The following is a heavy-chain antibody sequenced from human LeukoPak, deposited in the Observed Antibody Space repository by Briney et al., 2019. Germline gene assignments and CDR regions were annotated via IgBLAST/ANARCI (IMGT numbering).Heavy chain of an antibody. V-gene: IGHV1-2*02. D-gene: IGHD3-22*01. Sequence: VASVKVSCKASGYTFTGYYMHWVRQAPGQGLEWMGWINPNSGGTNYAQKFQGRVTMTRDTSISTAYMELSRLRSDDTAVYYCARGRHYYDSSGYLRFDYWGQGTLVTVSS. CDR1: GYTFTGYY. J-gene: IGHJ4*02. CDR3: ARGRHYYDSSGYLRFDY. CDR2: INPNSGGT.